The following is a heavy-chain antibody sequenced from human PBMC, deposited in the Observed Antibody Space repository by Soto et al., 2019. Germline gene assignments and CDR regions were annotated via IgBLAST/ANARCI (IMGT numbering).Heavy chain of an antibody. J-gene: IGHJ6*03. Sequence: QVQLVQSGAEVRKPGASVTVSCRSSGDSFNDYYIHWVRQAPGQGFEWMGWINPNGGVTKYAQKFQGWGSMARDTSIRTVYMQLSRLRSDDTARYYCARESGGATATLDYYYFYMDVWGTGTTVTVSS. CDR1: GDSFNDYY. CDR2: INPNGGVT. V-gene: IGHV1-2*04. CDR3: ARESGGATATLDYYYFYMDV. D-gene: IGHD5-12*01.